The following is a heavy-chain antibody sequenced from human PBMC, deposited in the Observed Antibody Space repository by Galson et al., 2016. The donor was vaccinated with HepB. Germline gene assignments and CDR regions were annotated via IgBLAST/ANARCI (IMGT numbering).Heavy chain of an antibody. V-gene: IGHV1-18*01. D-gene: IGHD2-2*01. CDR1: GYTFNNYG. J-gene: IGHJ4*02. CDR2: ISTYNDNA. CDR3: ARALQYCSSTSCPVGY. Sequence: SVKVSCKASGYTFNNYGISWVRQAPGQGLEWMGWISTYNDNANFAQKLQDRITMTTGTSTATAYMELRSLRSDDTAVYYCARALQYCSSTSCPVGYWGQGTLVTV.